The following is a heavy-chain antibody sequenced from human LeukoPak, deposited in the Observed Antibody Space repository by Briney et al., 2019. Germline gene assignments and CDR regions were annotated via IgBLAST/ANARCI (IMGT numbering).Heavy chain of an antibody. CDR1: GYIFSSND. CDR3: ARGPFGSGSFLDY. V-gene: IGHV1-8*01. J-gene: IGHJ4*02. CDR2: MNPNSGDT. D-gene: IGHD3-10*01. Sequence: ASVKVSCKASGYIFSSNDINWVRQAAGQGLEWMGWMNPNSGDTGYTQKFQGRGAMTRSTSITTAYMELSSLRSEDTAVYYCARGPFGSGSFLDYWGQGTLVTASS.